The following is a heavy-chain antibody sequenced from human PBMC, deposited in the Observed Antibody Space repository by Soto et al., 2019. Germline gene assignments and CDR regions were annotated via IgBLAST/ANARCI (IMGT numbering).Heavy chain of an antibody. CDR2: VHHSGAT. CDR3: ARGFSYRWVY. D-gene: IGHD3-16*02. V-gene: IGHV4-4*02. CDR1: GGSINTDYW. J-gene: IGHJ4*02. Sequence: QVQLQESGPGLVKPSGTLSLTCGVSGGSINTDYWWSWVRQPPGKALGWIGEVHHSGATNYTQSLKTRITMSVDKSGNQVSLDLTSVAAADTAVYFCARGFSYRWVYWGQGILVTVSS.